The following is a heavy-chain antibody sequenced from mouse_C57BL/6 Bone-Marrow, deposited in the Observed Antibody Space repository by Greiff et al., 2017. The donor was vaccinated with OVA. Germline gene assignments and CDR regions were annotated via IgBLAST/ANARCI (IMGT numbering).Heavy chain of an antibody. CDR1: GFSLTTYG. D-gene: IGHD1-1*01. CDR2: IWSGGST. V-gene: IGHV2-2*01. CDR3: ARRSYYEGYFDV. Sequence: QVQLQQSGPGLVQPSQSLSITCTVSGFSLTTYGVHWVRQSPGKGLEWLGVIWSGGSTDYNAAFISRLSISKDKTKSQVLMKRNSLQADDTAIYDCARRSYYEGYFDVWGTGTTVTVSS. J-gene: IGHJ1*03.